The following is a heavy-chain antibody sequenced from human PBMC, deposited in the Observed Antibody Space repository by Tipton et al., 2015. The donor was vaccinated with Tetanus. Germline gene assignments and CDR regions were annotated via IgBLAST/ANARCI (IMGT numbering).Heavy chain of an antibody. Sequence: SLRLSCAASGFTFSRYAMSWVRQSPGKGLEWVSGISGSGGNTYYTDSVKGRFTISRDNSKNTLYLQMNSVRAEDTAKYYCARDVNGDTTLVTPRVGTPWEQGGGRFFGSFDCWGQGILVTVSS. CDR2: ISGSGGNT. D-gene: IGHD5-18*01. CDR1: GFTFSRYA. V-gene: IGHV3-23*01. CDR3: ARDVNGDTTLVTPRVGTPWEQGGGRFFGSFDC. J-gene: IGHJ4*02.